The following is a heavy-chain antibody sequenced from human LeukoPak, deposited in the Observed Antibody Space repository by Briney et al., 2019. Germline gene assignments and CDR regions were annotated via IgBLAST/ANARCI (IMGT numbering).Heavy chain of an antibody. V-gene: IGHV1-24*01. Sequence: ASVKVSCKVSGYTLTELSKHWVRQAPGKGLEWMGGFDPEDGETIYAQKFQGRVTMTEDTSTDTAYMELSSLRSEDTAVYYCATGYYDSSGYFWFDPWGQGTLVTVSS. D-gene: IGHD3-22*01. J-gene: IGHJ5*02. CDR1: GYTLTELS. CDR2: FDPEDGET. CDR3: ATGYYDSSGYFWFDP.